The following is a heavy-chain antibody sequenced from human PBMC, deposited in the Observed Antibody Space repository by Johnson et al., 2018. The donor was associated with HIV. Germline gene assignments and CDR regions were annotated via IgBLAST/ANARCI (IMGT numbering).Heavy chain of an antibody. J-gene: IGHJ3*01. CDR3: ARPSLWDSSDYLGGDGFDF. D-gene: IGHD3-22*01. Sequence: QMLLVESGGGVVQPGRSLRLSCAASGFTFHSYAMHWVRQAPGKGLEWVAVISYDGNNRYYVDSVKGRFTISRDNSKNTLYLQMNSLRAEDTAVYYCARPSLWDSSDYLGGDGFDFWGQGTMVTVSS. CDR1: GFTFHSYA. CDR2: ISYDGNNR. V-gene: IGHV3-30*04.